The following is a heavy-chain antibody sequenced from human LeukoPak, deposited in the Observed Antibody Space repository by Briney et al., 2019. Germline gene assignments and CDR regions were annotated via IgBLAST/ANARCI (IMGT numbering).Heavy chain of an antibody. Sequence: GGSLRLSCAASGFTFSSYSMNWVRQAPGKGLECVSSISTTSSYKYYTDSVKGRFTISRDNAKNSLYLQMNSLRAEDTAVYYCARDRSYGSGMGNWFDPWGQGTLVTVSS. CDR2: ISTTSSYK. V-gene: IGHV3-21*01. J-gene: IGHJ5*02. CDR1: GFTFSSYS. CDR3: ARDRSYGSGMGNWFDP. D-gene: IGHD3-10*01.